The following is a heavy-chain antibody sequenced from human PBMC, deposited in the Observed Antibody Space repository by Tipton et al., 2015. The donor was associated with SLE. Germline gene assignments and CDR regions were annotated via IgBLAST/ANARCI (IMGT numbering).Heavy chain of an antibody. J-gene: IGHJ3*02. CDR2: IGWNSGWT. Sequence: SLRLSCAASGFSLEDYGMHWVRQGPGKGLEWVSGIGWNSGWTYYADSVKGRFTVSRDNAKNSLYLQMNSLRVEDTALHHCTRGDAFDIWGQGTMVTVSS. CDR1: GFSLEDYG. CDR3: TRGDAFDI. V-gene: IGHV3-9*01.